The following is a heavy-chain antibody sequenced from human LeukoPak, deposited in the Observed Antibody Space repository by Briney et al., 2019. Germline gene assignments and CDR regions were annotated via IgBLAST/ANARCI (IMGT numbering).Heavy chain of an antibody. CDR1: GFTFSSYG. V-gene: IGHV3-30*02. Sequence: PGGSLRLSCAASGFTFSSYGMHWVRQAPGKGLEWVAFIRYDGSNKYYADSVKGRFTISRDNAKNSLYLQMNSLRAEDTAVYYCARALYYYDSSSLFQHWGQGTLVTVSS. CDR3: ARALYYYDSSSLFQH. CDR2: IRYDGSNK. J-gene: IGHJ1*01. D-gene: IGHD3-22*01.